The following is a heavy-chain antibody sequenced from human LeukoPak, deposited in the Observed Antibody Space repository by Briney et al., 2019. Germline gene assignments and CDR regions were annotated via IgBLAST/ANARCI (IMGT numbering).Heavy chain of an antibody. Sequence: PGGSLRLSCAASGFTFSDYYMSWIRQAPGKGLEWISYISSSSSTIYYADSVKGRFTISRDNAKNSLYLQMNSLRAEDTAVYYCARGLCVRGSCYLDAFDIWGQGTMVTVSS. CDR3: ARGLCVRGSCYLDAFDI. CDR1: GFTFSDYY. D-gene: IGHD2-15*01. V-gene: IGHV3-11*04. J-gene: IGHJ3*02. CDR2: ISSSSSTI.